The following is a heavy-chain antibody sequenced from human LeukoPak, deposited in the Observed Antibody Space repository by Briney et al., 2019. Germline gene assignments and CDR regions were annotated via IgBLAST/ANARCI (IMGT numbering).Heavy chain of an antibody. CDR3: ARGRSEMATIAGRDY. D-gene: IGHD5-24*01. Sequence: SETLSLTCAVYGPSFSGYYWSWIRQPPGKGLEWLGEINHSGSTNYNPSLKSRVTISVDTSKNQFSLKLSSVTAADTAVYYCARGRSEMATIAGRDYWGQGTLVTVSS. CDR1: GPSFSGYY. V-gene: IGHV4-34*01. J-gene: IGHJ4*02. CDR2: INHSGST.